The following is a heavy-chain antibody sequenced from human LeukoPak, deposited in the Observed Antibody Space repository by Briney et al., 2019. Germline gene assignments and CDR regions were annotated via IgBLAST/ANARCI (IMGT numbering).Heavy chain of an antibody. D-gene: IGHD4-17*01. Sequence: GASVKVSCKASGYTFSDYYIHWVRQAPGQGLEWMGWINPKSGGTNFAQKFQGRVTMTRDTSITTAYMGLSRLTSDDTAVYYCARRVTSVTAFDYWGQGTLVTVSS. J-gene: IGHJ4*02. CDR2: INPKSGGT. V-gene: IGHV1-2*02. CDR1: GYTFSDYY. CDR3: ARRVTSVTAFDY.